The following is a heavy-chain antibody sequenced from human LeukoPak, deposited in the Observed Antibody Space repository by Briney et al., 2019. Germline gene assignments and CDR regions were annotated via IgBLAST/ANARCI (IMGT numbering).Heavy chain of an antibody. J-gene: IGHJ4*02. D-gene: IGHD2-15*01. CDR1: GYTFTGYY. CDR2: INPNSGGT. V-gene: IGHV1-2*02. Sequence: ASVKVSCKASGYTFTGYYMHWVRQAPGQGLAWMGWINPNSGGTNYAQKFQGRVTMTRDTSISTAYMELSRLRSDDTAVYYCAREDCSGGSCYISSYWGQGTLVTVSS. CDR3: AREDCSGGSCYISSY.